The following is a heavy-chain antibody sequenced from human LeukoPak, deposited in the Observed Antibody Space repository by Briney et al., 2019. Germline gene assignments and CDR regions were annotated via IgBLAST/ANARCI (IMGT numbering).Heavy chain of an antibody. Sequence: GASVKVSCKASGYTFTGFFMHWVRQAPGQGLEWMGWINPNIGDAYYAQKFQGRVTMTRDRSINTAYMELSRLTSDDTAVYYCARMDLDGGDSIGFDSWGQGTPVTVSS. D-gene: IGHD2-21*02. J-gene: IGHJ5*01. CDR1: GYTFTGFF. CDR2: INPNIGDA. V-gene: IGHV1-2*02. CDR3: ARMDLDGGDSIGFDS.